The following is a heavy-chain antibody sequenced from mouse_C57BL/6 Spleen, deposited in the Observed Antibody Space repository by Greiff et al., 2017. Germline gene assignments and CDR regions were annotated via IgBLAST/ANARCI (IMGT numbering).Heavy chain of an antibody. Sequence: EVMLVESGEGLVKPGGSLKLSCAASGFTFSSYAMSWVRQTPEKRLEWVAYISSGGDYIYYADTVKGRFTISRDNARNTLYLQMSSLKSEDTAMYYCTRPLTGTGGYFDVWGTGTTVTVSS. CDR2: ISSGGDYI. CDR1: GFTFSSYA. J-gene: IGHJ1*03. D-gene: IGHD4-1*01. CDR3: TRPLTGTGGYFDV. V-gene: IGHV5-9-1*02.